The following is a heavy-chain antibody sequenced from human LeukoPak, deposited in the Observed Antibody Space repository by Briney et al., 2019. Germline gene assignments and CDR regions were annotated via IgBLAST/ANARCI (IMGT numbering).Heavy chain of an antibody. CDR3: AKDQVRGVIHRILANWFDP. CDR1: GFTFSSYS. CDR2: ISGSGGST. D-gene: IGHD3-10*01. V-gene: IGHV3-23*01. J-gene: IGHJ5*02. Sequence: GGSLRLSCAASGFTFSSYSMNWVRQAPGKGLEWVSAISGSGGSTYYADSVKGWFTISRDNSKNTLYLQMNSLRAEDTAVYYCAKDQVRGVIHRILANWFDPWGQGTLVTVSS.